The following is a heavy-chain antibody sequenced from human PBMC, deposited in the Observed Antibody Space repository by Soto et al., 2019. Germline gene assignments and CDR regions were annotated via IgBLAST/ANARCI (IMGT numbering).Heavy chain of an antibody. V-gene: IGHV4-59*01. Sequence: QVQLQESGPGLVKPSETLSLTCTVSGGSISSYYWSWIRQPPGKGLELIGYIYYRGSTNYNRSLNSRVIISVDASKNQFSLKLSAVTAANTAVYYCASGHLYAQGLVPDHAWGQGTLVTVAA. CDR3: ASGHLYAQGLVPDHA. CDR2: IYYRGST. J-gene: IGHJ5*02. D-gene: IGHD6-19*01. CDR1: GGSISSYY.